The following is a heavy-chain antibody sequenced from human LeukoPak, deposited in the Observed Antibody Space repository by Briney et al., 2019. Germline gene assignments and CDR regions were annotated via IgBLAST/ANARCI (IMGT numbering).Heavy chain of an antibody. CDR1: GGSISSYY. Sequence: SETLSLTCTVSGGSISSYYWSWIRQPPGKGLEWIGYIYYSGSTNYNPSLKSRVTISVDTSKNQFSLRLSSVTAADTAVYYCARVTGYVMEDYFDYWGQGTLVTVSS. CDR3: ARVTGYVMEDYFDY. CDR2: IYYSGST. J-gene: IGHJ4*02. D-gene: IGHD6-13*01. V-gene: IGHV4-59*01.